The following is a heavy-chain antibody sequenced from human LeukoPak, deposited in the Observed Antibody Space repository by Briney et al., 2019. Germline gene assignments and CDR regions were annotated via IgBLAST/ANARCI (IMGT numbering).Heavy chain of an antibody. V-gene: IGHV1-18*01. D-gene: IGHD5-18*01. CDR1: VYTFTSYG. CDR3: ARDRRGYSYGYFDY. CDR2: ISAYNGNT. J-gene: IGHJ4*02. Sequence: GASVNVSCKASVYTFTSYGISWVRQAPGQGLEWMGWISAYNGNTNYAQKLQGRVTMTTGTSTSTAYMQLRSLRSDDTAVYYCARDRRGYSYGYFDYWGQGTLVTVSS.